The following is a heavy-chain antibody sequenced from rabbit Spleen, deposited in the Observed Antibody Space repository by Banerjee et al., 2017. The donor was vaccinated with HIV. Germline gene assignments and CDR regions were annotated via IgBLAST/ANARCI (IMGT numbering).Heavy chain of an antibody. D-gene: IGHD1-1*01. V-gene: IGHV1S45*01. J-gene: IGHJ4*01. CDR3: ARFPNSASAYNL. CDR1: GFTISSYYY. Sequence: QEQLEESGGDLVQPEGSLALTCKASGFTISSYYYMCWVRQAPGKGLEWIACIVTGSSGTTYYASWAKGRFTITRSTSLNTVTLQMTSLTVADTATYFCARFPNSASAYNLWGPGTLVTVS. CDR2: IVTGSSGTT.